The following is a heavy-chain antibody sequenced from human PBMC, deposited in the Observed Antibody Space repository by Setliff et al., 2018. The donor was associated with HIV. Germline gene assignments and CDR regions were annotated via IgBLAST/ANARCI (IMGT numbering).Heavy chain of an antibody. V-gene: IGHV3-74*01. CDR3: ARDRGRPDSFDI. Sequence: LRLSCAASGYNFGVYWMHWVRQVPGKGLVWVSHINSDGSGTKYADSVKGRFTMSRDNAKNTLYLQMNSLRAEDTALYFCARDRGRPDSFDIWGQGTMVTVSS. D-gene: IGHD1-26*01. CDR1: GYNFGVYW. CDR2: INSDGSGT. J-gene: IGHJ3*02.